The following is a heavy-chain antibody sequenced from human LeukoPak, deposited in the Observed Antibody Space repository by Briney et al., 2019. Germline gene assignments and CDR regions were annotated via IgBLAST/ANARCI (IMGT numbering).Heavy chain of an antibody. V-gene: IGHV3-30*18. CDR1: GFTFSSYE. CDR3: SKKLLGVFDY. J-gene: IGHJ4*02. D-gene: IGHD3-16*01. Sequence: GGSLRLSCAASGFTFSSYEMNWVRQAPGKGLEWVAVISYDGNNKYYSDSVKGRFTISRDNSKNTLYLQMNSLRAEDTAVYYCSKKLLGVFDYWGQGTLVTVSS. CDR2: ISYDGNNK.